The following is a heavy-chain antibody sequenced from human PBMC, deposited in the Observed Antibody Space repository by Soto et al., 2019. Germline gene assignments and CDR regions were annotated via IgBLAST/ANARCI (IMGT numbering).Heavy chain of an antibody. CDR2: IKQDGSEE. J-gene: IGHJ4*02. CDR3: TGGSGWLQTD. D-gene: IGHD6-19*01. V-gene: IGHV3-7*04. Sequence: EVQLVESGGGLVQPGGSLRLSCADSGFSSSPFWMTWVRQAPGKGLEWVALIKQDGSEELYVDSVKGRFTISRDNAKNSVYLHMDGLRVEDTAVYYCTGGSGWLQTDWGQGNLVTVSS. CDR1: GFSSSPFW.